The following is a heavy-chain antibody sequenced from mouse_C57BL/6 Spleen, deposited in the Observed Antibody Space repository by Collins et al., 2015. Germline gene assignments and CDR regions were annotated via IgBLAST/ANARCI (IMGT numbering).Heavy chain of an antibody. D-gene: IGHD3-2*02. CDR1: GYTFTRYW. V-gene: IGHV1-5*01. J-gene: IGHJ2*01. Sequence: EVQLQQSGTVLARPGASVKMSCKTSGYTFTRYWMHWVKQRPGQGLEWIGAIYSGNSDTSYNQKFKGKAKLTAVTSASTAYMELSSLTNEDSAVYYCTRPTTQAGYFDYWGQGTTLTVSS. CDR2: IYSGNSDT. CDR3: TRPTTQAGYFDY.